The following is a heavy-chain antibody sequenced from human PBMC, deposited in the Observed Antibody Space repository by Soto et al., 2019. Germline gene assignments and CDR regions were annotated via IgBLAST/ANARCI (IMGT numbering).Heavy chain of an antibody. CDR2: MNPNSGNT. Sequence: QVKLVQSGAEVKKPGASVKVSCKASGYTFTSYDINWVRQATGQGLEWMGWMNPNSGNTGYAQKFQGRVTMTRNTSISTAYMELSSMRSEDPDVYYCAREKSSYGMDVWGQGTTVTVSS. CDR3: AREKSSYGMDV. V-gene: IGHV1-8*01. J-gene: IGHJ6*02. CDR1: GYTFTSYD.